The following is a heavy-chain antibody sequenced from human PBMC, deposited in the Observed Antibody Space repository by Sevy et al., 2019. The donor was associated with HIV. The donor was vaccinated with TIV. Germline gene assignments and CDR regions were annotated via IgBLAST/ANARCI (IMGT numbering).Heavy chain of an antibody. V-gene: IGHV4-34*01. Sequence: SETLSLTCAVYGGSFSGYYWSRIRQPPGKGLEWIGEINHSGSTNYNPSLKSRVTISVDTSKNQFSLKLSSVTAADTAVYYCARGPRNIVVVVAATGNDYYGMDVWGQGTTVTVSS. CDR1: GGSFSGYY. J-gene: IGHJ6*02. CDR2: INHSGST. D-gene: IGHD2-15*01. CDR3: ARGPRNIVVVVAATGNDYYGMDV.